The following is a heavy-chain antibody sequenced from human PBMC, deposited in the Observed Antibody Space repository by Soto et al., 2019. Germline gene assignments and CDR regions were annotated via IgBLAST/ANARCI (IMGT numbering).Heavy chain of an antibody. CDR2: ISGSGYST. D-gene: IGHD3-3*01. J-gene: IGHJ4*02. CDR1: GFTFSNYA. V-gene: IGHV3-23*01. CDR3: ARGSPQFWQLFDN. Sequence: GGSLRLSCAASGFTFSNYAMSWVRQAPGKGLEWVSGISGSGYSTYYADSVKGRFTISRDNSKNTLYLQMNGLRAEDTAVYYCARGSPQFWQLFDNWGQGALVTVSS.